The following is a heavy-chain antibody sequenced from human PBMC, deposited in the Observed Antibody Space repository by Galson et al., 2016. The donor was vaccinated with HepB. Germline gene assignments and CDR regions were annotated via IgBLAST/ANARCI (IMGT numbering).Heavy chain of an antibody. CDR2: IHNSGST. CDR3: ARAWDYDY. Sequence: SETLSLTCTVSGGSISSSSYYWGWIRQPPGKGLEWIGNIHNSGSTHYNPSLKSRVTISVDTSKNQFSLKLSSVTAADTAVYYCARAWDYDYWGQGTLVTVSS. J-gene: IGHJ4*02. CDR1: GGSISSSSYY. D-gene: IGHD7-27*01. V-gene: IGHV4-39*07.